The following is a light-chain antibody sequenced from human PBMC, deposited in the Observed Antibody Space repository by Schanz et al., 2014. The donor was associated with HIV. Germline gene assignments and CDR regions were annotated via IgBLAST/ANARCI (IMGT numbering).Light chain of an antibody. J-gene: IGLJ2*01. CDR3: SSYAGSRTVA. CDR2: EVT. V-gene: IGLV2-8*01. Sequence: QSALTQPPSASGSPGQSVTISCTGTNSDVGGHNYVSWFQQHPGKAPRLIIYEVTKRPSGVPDRFSGSKSGNTASLTVSGLQADDEADYYCSSYAGSRTVAFGGGTKVTVL. CDR1: NSDVGGHNY.